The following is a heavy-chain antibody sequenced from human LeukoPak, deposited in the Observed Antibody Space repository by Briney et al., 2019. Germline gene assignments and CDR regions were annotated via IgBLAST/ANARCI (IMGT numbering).Heavy chain of an antibody. CDR1: GGSISSSSYY. J-gene: IGHJ4*02. CDR2: IYYSGST. V-gene: IGHV4-39*01. Sequence: SETLSLTCTVSGGSISSSSYYWGWIRQPPGKGLEWIGSIYYSGSTYYNPSLKSRVTISVDTSKNQFSLKLSSVTAADTAVYYCARLPYSYGSFFDYWGQGTLVTVSS. CDR3: ARLPYSYGSFFDY. D-gene: IGHD5-18*01.